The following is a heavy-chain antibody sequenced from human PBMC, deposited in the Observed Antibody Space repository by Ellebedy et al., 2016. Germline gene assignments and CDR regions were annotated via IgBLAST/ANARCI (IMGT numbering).Heavy chain of an antibody. V-gene: IGHV1-8*01. CDR2: MNPNSGNT. CDR3: ARVVGSYSYYYMDV. D-gene: IGHD3-10*01. J-gene: IGHJ6*03. Sequence: ASVKVSXKASGYTFTSYDINWVRQATGQGLEWMGWMNPNSGNTGYAQKLQGRVTMTTDTSTSTAYMELRSLRSDDTAVYYCARVVGSYSYYYMDVWGKGTTVTVSS. CDR1: GYTFTSYD.